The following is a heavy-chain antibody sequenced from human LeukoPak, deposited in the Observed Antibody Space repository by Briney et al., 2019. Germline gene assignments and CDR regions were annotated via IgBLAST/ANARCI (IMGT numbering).Heavy chain of an antibody. V-gene: IGHV1-2*02. D-gene: IGHD6-13*01. J-gene: IGHJ4*02. CDR3: ARDPKGSSWYEGY. CDR1: GYTFTGYY. Sequence: ASVKVSCKASGYTFTGYYMHWVRQAPGQGLEWMGWINPNSGGTNYAQKFQGRVTMTRDTSISTAYMELSRLRSDDTAVYYCARDPKGSSWYEGYWGQGTLVTVSS. CDR2: INPNSGGT.